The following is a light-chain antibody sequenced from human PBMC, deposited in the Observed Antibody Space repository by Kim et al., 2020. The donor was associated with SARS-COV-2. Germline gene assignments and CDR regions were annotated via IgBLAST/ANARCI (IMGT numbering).Light chain of an antibody. Sequence: QRVTISSPGSSSNIGAGYYVHGYHQLPGTAPNLLIYGNSNRPSGVPDRFSGSKSGTSASLAITGLQAEDEADYYCQSYDSSLSGSVFGGGTQLTVL. V-gene: IGLV1-40*01. CDR2: GNS. J-gene: IGLJ2*01. CDR1: SSNIGAGYY. CDR3: QSYDSSLSGSV.